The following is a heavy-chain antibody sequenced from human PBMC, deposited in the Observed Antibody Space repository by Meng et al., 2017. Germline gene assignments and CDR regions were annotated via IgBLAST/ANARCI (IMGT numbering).Heavy chain of an antibody. CDR3: ARELAAAGIG. D-gene: IGHD6-13*01. CDR1: GGTFSSYA. CDR2: IIPIFGTA. J-gene: IGHJ4*02. Sequence: SVKVSCKASGGTFSSYAISWVRQAPGQGLERMGGIIPIFGTANYAQKFQGRVTITADESTSTAYMELSNLRSEDTAVYYCARELAAAGIGWGQGTLVTVSS. V-gene: IGHV1-69*13.